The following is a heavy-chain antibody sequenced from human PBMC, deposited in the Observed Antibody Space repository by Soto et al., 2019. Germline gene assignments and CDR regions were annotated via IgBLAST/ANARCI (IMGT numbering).Heavy chain of an antibody. CDR2: IYYSGST. Sequence: QVQLQESGPGLVKPSETLSLTCTVSGGSINSYYWSWIRQPPGKGLEWIGYIYYSGSTNYNPSLKSRVTISVDTSKNQFSLKLSSVTAADTAVYYCARRYGSRFDYWGQGTLVTVSS. J-gene: IGHJ4*02. CDR1: GGSINSYY. CDR3: ARRYGSRFDY. D-gene: IGHD1-26*01. V-gene: IGHV4-59*01.